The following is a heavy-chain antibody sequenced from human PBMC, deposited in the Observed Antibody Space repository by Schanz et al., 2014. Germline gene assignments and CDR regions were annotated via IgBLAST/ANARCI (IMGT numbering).Heavy chain of an antibody. Sequence: VQLVESGGGVVQPGRSLRLSCATSGLNFDYYGMHWVRQAPGKGLEWVSDISDSGDSTHYADSVKGRFTISRDNAKNSLFPQMTGLSAEDTPGDYGAKAAPSAAYLDSWGLGTLVTVSA. CDR1: GLNFDYYG. CDR3: AKAAPSAAYLDS. D-gene: IGHD2-2*01. V-gene: IGHV3-48*03. CDR2: ISDSGDST. J-gene: IGHJ4*02.